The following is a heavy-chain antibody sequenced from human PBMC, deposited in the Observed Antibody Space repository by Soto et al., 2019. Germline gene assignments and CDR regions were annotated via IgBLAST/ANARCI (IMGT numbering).Heavy chain of an antibody. Sequence: QVQLKESGPGLVKPSQTLSLTCTVSGGSIGSGTYYWGWFRQHPGKGLEWIGYIYYSGSTYYNPSLQSRASILVDTSKNQFSLKVSSLTAADTAVYYCARVVRGSIDYWGQGTLVTVSS. D-gene: IGHD6-6*01. CDR2: IYYSGST. J-gene: IGHJ4*02. V-gene: IGHV4-31*03. CDR3: ARVVRGSIDY. CDR1: GGSIGSGTYY.